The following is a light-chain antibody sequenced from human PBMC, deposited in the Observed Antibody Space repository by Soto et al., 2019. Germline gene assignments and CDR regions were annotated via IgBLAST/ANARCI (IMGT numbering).Light chain of an antibody. CDR2: DVS. J-gene: IGLJ1*01. Sequence: QSVLTQPASVSGSPGQSVTISCSGTTSDVGASNYVSWYQHLPGKAPKLIIFDVSNRPSGVSNRFSGSKSGNTASLTISGLQAEDEADYYCSSYAVTGIPYVFGSGTKVTVL. CDR1: TSDVGASNY. V-gene: IGLV2-14*03. CDR3: SSYAVTGIPYV.